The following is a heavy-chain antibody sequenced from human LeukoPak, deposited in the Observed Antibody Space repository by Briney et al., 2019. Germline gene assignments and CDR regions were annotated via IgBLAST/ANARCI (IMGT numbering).Heavy chain of an antibody. CDR2: INPNSGGT. D-gene: IGHD3-22*01. Sequence: GASVKVSCKASGYTFTGYYMHWVRQAPGQGLEWMGWINPNSGGTNYAQKFQGRVTMTRDTSISTAYMELSRLRSDDTAVYYCARVPLRRENYYDSSGYYSFDYWGQGTLVTVS. V-gene: IGHV1-2*02. J-gene: IGHJ4*02. CDR1: GYTFTGYY. CDR3: ARVPLRRENYYDSSGYYSFDY.